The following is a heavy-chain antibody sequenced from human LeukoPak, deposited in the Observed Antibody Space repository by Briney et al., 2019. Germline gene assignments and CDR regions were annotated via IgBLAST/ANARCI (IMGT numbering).Heavy chain of an antibody. CDR1: GVSLTTNGAN. CDR2: IYWDDDK. J-gene: IGHJ3*02. Sequence: SGPTLVNPTQTLTLTCTFSGVSLTTNGANVGWIRQPPGKALEWLGLIYWDDDKRYSPSLKSRLTISKDTSKNQVVLTMSNMDPVDTGTYYCAHSDYRYSSGLGSDAFDIWGQGTMVTVSS. CDR3: AHSDYRYSSGLGSDAFDI. D-gene: IGHD2-8*02. V-gene: IGHV2-5*02.